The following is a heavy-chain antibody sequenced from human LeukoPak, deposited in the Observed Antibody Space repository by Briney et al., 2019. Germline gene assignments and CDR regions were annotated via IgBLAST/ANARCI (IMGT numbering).Heavy chain of an antibody. CDR2: IYYSGST. CDR3: ATTTTRMVRGVIGY. CDR1: GGSISSYY. J-gene: IGHJ4*02. Sequence: SETLSLTCTVSGGSISSYYWSWIRQPPGKGLEGIGYIYYSGSTNYNPSLKSRVTISVDTSKNQFSLKLSSVTAADTAVYYCATTTTRMVRGVIGYWGQGTLVTVSS. D-gene: IGHD3-10*01. V-gene: IGHV4-59*01.